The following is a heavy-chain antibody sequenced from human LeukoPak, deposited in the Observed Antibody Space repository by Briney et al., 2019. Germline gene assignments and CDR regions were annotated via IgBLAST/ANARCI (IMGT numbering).Heavy chain of an antibody. CDR1: GFTVSSIS. CDR3: ARERGLYYYYYYMDV. V-gene: IGHV3-53*01. J-gene: IGHJ6*03. Sequence: GGSLRLSCTVSGFTVSSISMSWVRRAPGKGQEWVSFIYSAGSIYYSDSVKGRFTISIDNSENTLYLQMNSLRAEDTAVYYCARERGLYYYYYYMDVWGKGTTVAVSS. D-gene: IGHD3-10*01. CDR2: IYSAGSI.